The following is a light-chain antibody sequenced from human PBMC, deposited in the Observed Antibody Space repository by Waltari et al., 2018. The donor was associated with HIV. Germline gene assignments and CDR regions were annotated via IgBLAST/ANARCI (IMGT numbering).Light chain of an antibody. J-gene: IGLJ1*01. CDR3: SSYACSIGGV. Sequence: QSALTQPPSASGSPGQSVTISCPGTSSDVGGYNYVSWYKQHPGQAPKLMIYEVSKRPPGGPAHFSCSKSGNTASLTVFGLQAEDEADDYCSSYACSIGGVFGTGTKVTVL. CDR1: SSDVGGYNY. V-gene: IGLV2-8*01. CDR2: EVS.